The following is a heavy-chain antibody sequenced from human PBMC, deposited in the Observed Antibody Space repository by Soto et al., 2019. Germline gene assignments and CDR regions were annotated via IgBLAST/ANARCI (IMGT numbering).Heavy chain of an antibody. V-gene: IGHV1-69*01. D-gene: IGHD6-19*01. CDR3: AKVRYRSPMGYYYGMDV. J-gene: IGHJ6*02. CDR2: IITVFGTA. CDR1: RVAFSKFI. Sequence: QAQLEQSGGEVKKPGSSVKVSCKASRVAFSKFIVTWVRQAPGVGLEWVGGIITVFGTANYAQKFQGRGTSTADESTSTSYMEVNNLRSEDTAVYSCAKVRYRSPMGYYYGMDVWGQGTTVTVSS.